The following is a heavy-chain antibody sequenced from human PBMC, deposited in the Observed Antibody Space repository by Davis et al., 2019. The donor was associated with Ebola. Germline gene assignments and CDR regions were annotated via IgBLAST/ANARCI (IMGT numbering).Heavy chain of an antibody. CDR1: GGTFSSYA. D-gene: IGHD2-2*02. J-gene: IGHJ4*02. Sequence: SVKVSCKASGGTFSSYAISWVRQAPGQGLEWMGGIIPIFGTANYAQKFQGRVTITADESTSTAYMELSSLRSEDTAVYYCARGCSSTSCYTHFDYWGQGTLVTVSS. V-gene: IGHV1-69*13. CDR3: ARGCSSTSCYTHFDY. CDR2: IIPIFGTA.